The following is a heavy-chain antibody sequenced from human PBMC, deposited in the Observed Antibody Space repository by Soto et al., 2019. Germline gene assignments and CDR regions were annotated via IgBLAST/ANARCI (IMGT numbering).Heavy chain of an antibody. J-gene: IGHJ5*02. CDR2: IYYSGST. V-gene: IGHV4-31*03. Sequence: QVQLQESGPGLVKPSQTLSLTCTVSGGSISSGGYYWSWIRQHPGKGLEWIGYIYYSGSTYYNPSLKRRVTISVDTSKHQFSLKLSSVTAADTAVYYCASSIAAAGMRWFDPWGQGTLVTVSS. CDR3: ASSIAAAGMRWFDP. D-gene: IGHD6-13*01. CDR1: GGSISSGGYY.